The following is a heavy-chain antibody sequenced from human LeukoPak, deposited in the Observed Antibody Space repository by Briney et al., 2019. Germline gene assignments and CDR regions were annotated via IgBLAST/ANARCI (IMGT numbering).Heavy chain of an antibody. CDR1: GYTFTGYY. D-gene: IGHD5-18*01. Sequence: GASVKVSCKASGYTFTGYYMHWVRQAPGQGLEWMGWINPNSGGTNYAQKFQDRVTMTRDTSTNTAYMELSWLRSDDTAVYYCARSAYNYGYVYFDHWGQGTLVIVSS. J-gene: IGHJ4*02. CDR2: INPNSGGT. V-gene: IGHV1-2*02. CDR3: ARSAYNYGYVYFDH.